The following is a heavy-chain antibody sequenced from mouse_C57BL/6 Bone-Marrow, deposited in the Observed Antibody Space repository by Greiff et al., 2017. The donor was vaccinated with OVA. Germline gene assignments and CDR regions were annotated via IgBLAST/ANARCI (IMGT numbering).Heavy chain of an antibody. D-gene: IGHD2-5*01. J-gene: IGHJ2*01. CDR2: IDPENGDT. CDR1: GFNIKDDY. CDR3: TLYYSNPGY. V-gene: IGHV14-4*01. Sequence: EVKLVESGAELVRPGASVKLSCTASGFNIKDDYMHWVKQRPEQGLEWIGWIDPENGDTEYASKFQGKATITADTSSNTAYLQLSSLTSEDTAVYYCTLYYSNPGYWGQGTTLTVSS.